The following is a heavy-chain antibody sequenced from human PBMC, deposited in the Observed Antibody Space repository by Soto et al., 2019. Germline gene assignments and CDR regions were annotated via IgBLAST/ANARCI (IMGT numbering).Heavy chain of an antibody. Sequence: QVQLVQSGAEVKKPGSSVKVSCKASGGTLSRSAISWVRQAPGQGLEWMGGIIPIFGPAIYAQKFRGRVSIIADESTRPAYMEMSSLRSENTAVYYCGTGSSWTKVESWGQGTLVTVSS. D-gene: IGHD6-13*01. CDR1: GGTLSRSA. CDR2: IIPIFGPA. CDR3: GTGSSWTKVES. J-gene: IGHJ4*02. V-gene: IGHV1-69*01.